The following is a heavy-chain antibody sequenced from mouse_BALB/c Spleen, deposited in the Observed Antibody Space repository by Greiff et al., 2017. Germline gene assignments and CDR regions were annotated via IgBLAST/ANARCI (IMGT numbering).Heavy chain of an antibody. V-gene: IGHV14-3*02. CDR2: IDPANGNT. Sequence: EVKLMESGAELVKPGASVKLSCTASGFNIKDTYMHWVKQRPKQGLEWIGRIDPANGNTKYDPKFQGKATITADTSSNTAYLQLSSLTSEDTAVYYCARCDGYPYYFDYWGQGTTLTVSS. J-gene: IGHJ2*01. CDR3: ARCDGYPYYFDY. CDR1: GFNIKDTY. D-gene: IGHD2-3*01.